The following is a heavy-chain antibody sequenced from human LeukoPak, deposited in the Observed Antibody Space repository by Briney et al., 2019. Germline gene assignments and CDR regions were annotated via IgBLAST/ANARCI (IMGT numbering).Heavy chain of an antibody. V-gene: IGHV1-2*04. D-gene: IGHD2-8*01. CDR3: AREGYCTNGECYRGNFDY. Sequence: ASVKVSCKASGYTFTGYYMHWVRQAPGQGLEWMGWINPSSGGTNYAQKFQGWVTMTRDTSISTAYMELSRLRSDDTAVYYCAREGYCTNGECYRGNFDYWGQGTLVTVSS. CDR1: GYTFTGYY. CDR2: INPSSGGT. J-gene: IGHJ4*02.